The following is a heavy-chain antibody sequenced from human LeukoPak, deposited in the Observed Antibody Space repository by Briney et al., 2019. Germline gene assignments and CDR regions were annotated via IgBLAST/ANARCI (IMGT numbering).Heavy chain of an antibody. V-gene: IGHV3-7*01. Sequence: GGSLRLSCAASGFTFSGYWMTWVRQAPGKGLEWVANIKQDGSEKYCVDSVRGRFTISRDNAKKSLYLQMNSLRAEDTAVYYCARGGHSMIVAFDIWGQGTMVTVSS. D-gene: IGHD3-22*01. CDR2: IKQDGSEK. CDR1: GFTFSGYW. J-gene: IGHJ3*02. CDR3: ARGGHSMIVAFDI.